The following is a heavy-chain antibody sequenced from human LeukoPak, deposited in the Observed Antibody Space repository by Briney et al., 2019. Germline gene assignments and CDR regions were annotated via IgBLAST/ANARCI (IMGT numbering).Heavy chain of an antibody. CDR2: SYYSGST. V-gene: IGHV4-39*01. J-gene: IGHJ2*01. D-gene: IGHD4-17*01. Sequence: PSETLSLTCTVSSGSISSGSYYWGWIRQPPGKGLEWIGSSYYSGSTYYNPSLKSRVTISVDTSKNQFSLKLSSVTAADTAVYFCARLVTINTVTTARYWYFDLWGRGTLATVSS. CDR1: SGSISSGSYY. CDR3: ARLVTINTVTTARYWYFDL.